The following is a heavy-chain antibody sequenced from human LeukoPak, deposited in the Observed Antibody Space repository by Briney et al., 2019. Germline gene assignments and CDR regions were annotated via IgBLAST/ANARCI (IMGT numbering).Heavy chain of an antibody. V-gene: IGHV3-74*01. Sequence: RGSLRLSCAASGFTFSTYWMHWVRQAPGKGLVWVSRINSDGSSTNYADSVKGRFTISRDNAKNTLYLQMNSLRAEDTAVYYCARAHNWKYGTFDYWGQGTLVTVSS. CDR2: INSDGSST. J-gene: IGHJ4*02. D-gene: IGHD1-7*01. CDR1: GFTFSTYW. CDR3: ARAHNWKYGTFDY.